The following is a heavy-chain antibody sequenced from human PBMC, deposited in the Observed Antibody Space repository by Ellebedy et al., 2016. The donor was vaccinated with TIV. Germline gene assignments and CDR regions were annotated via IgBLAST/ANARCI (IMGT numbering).Heavy chain of an antibody. Sequence: GGSLRLXCAASGFTFSSYSMNWVRQAPGKGLEWISYISSSSSPMSYADSVKGRFTISRDNTKNSLYLQMNSLRGEDTAVYYCARQFTAYSYGFDLWGQGTLVTVSS. CDR1: GFTFSSYS. CDR2: ISSSSSPM. CDR3: ARQFTAYSYGFDL. D-gene: IGHD5-18*01. V-gene: IGHV3-48*04. J-gene: IGHJ3*01.